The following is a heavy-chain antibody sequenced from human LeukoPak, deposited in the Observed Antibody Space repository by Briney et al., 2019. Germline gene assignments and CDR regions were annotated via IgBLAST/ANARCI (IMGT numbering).Heavy chain of an antibody. V-gene: IGHV4-34*01. J-gene: IGHJ5*02. CDR2: INHSGST. CDR1: GGSISSYY. D-gene: IGHD3-16*02. CDR3: ARKGYGITFGGVIASRGPRNWFDP. Sequence: PSETLSLTCTVSGGSISSYYWSWIRQPPGKGLEWIGEINHSGSTNYNPSLKSRVTISVDTSKNQFSLKLSSVTAADTAVYYCARKGYGITFGGVIASRGPRNWFDPWGQGTLVTVSS.